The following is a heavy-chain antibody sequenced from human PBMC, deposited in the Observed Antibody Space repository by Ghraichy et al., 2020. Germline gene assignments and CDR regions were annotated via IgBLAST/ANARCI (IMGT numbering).Heavy chain of an antibody. J-gene: IGHJ4*02. V-gene: IGHV3-23*01. Sequence: GGSLRLSCAASGFTFSSYAMAWVRQAPGKGLEWVSSISGTGGTTYYADSVKGRFTISRDNSKNTLYLQMNSLRADDTAVFYCEKGAGPTWRFDFWGQGTLVTVSS. CDR2: ISGTGGTT. CDR3: EKGAGPTWRFDF. CDR1: GFTFSSYA. D-gene: IGHD1-26*01.